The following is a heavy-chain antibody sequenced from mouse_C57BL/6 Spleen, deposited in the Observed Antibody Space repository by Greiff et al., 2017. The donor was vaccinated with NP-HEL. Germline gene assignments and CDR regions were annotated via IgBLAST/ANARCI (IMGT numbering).Heavy chain of an antibody. D-gene: IGHD3-3*01. CDR2: IRNKANGYTT. CDR1: GFTFTDYY. J-gene: IGHJ1*03. Sequence: EVKLMESGGGLVQPGGSLSLSCAASGFTFTDYYMSWVRQPPGKALEWLGFIRNKANGYTTEYSASVKGRFTISRDNSQSILYLQMNALRAEDSATYYCARYKGASYWYFDVWGTGTTVTVSS. V-gene: IGHV7-3*01. CDR3: ARYKGASYWYFDV.